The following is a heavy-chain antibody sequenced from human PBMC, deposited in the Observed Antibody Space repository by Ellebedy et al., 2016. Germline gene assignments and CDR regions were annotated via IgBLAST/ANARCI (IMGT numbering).Heavy chain of an antibody. D-gene: IGHD5-18*01. CDR1: GFTFSSYG. CDR2: ISYDGSNK. J-gene: IGHJ4*02. V-gene: IGHV3-30*18. Sequence: GGSLRLXXAASGFTFSSYGMHWVRQAPGKGLEWVAVISYDGSNKYYADSVKGRFTISRDNSKNTLYLQMNSLRAEDTAVYYCAKDKKVDTALDYWGQGTLVTVSS. CDR3: AKDKKVDTALDY.